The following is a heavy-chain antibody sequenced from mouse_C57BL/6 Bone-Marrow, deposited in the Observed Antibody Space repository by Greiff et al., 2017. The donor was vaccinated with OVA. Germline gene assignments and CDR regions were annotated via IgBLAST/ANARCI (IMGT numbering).Heavy chain of an antibody. CDR1: GYTFTSYW. Sequence: QVQLQQPGAELVKPGASVKLSCKASGYTFTSYWLQWVKQMPGQGLEWIGEIDPSDSYTNYNQKFKGKATLTVDTSSSTAYMQLSSLTSEDSAVYYCARKGRTPYAMDYWGQGTSVTVSS. CDR3: ARKGRTPYAMDY. V-gene: IGHV1-50*01. J-gene: IGHJ4*01. D-gene: IGHD5-1*01. CDR2: IDPSDSYT.